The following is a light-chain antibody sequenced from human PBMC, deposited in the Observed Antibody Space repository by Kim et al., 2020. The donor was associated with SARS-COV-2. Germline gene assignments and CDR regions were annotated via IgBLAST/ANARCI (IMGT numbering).Light chain of an antibody. CDR2: AAS. CDR1: QDISSN. V-gene: IGKV1-9*01. J-gene: IGKJ3*01. CDR3: QHLNTYPLT. Sequence: ASVGDRVTITCRASQDISSNLAWYQQMPGSAPKLLIYAASTLQSGVPSRFSGSGSGTDFTLTISNLQPEDFAAYFCQHLNTYPLTFGPGTKVDIK.